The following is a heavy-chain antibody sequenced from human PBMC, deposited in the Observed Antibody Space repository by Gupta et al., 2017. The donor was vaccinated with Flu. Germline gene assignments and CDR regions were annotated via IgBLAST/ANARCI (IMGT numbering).Heavy chain of an antibody. CDR2: MNPNSGNT. CDR3: ARAIRTTVVTPGRY. D-gene: IGHD4-17*01. Sequence: QVQLVQSGAEVKQPGASVTVSCKASGYTFTTYDINWVRQATGQGLEWMGWMNPNSGNTGYAQKFQGRVTMTRNTSISTAYMELSSLRSEDTAVYYCARAIRTTVVTPGRYWGQGTLVTVSS. V-gene: IGHV1-8*01. J-gene: IGHJ4*02. CDR1: GYTFTTYD.